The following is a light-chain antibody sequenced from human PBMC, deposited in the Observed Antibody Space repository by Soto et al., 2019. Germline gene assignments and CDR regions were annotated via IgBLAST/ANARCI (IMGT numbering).Light chain of an antibody. CDR3: QQYNNWPPTWT. CDR2: GAS. Sequence: EIVMTQSPATLSVSPRERATLSCRASQSVSSNLAWYQQKPGQAPRLLIYGASTRATGIPARFSGSGSGTEFTLTISSLQSEDVAVYYCQQYNNWPPTWTFGQGTKVEIK. V-gene: IGKV3-15*01. J-gene: IGKJ1*01. CDR1: QSVSSN.